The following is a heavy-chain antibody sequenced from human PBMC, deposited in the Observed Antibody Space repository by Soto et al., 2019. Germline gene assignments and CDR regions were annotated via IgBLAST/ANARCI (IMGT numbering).Heavy chain of an antibody. V-gene: IGHV4-39*01. Sequence: SETLSLTCTVSGGSISSSSYYWGWIRQPPGKGLEWIGSIYYSGSTYYNPSLKSRVTISVDTSKNQFSLKLSSVTAADTAVYYCASSVWGAVADNWFDPWGQGTLVTVSS. CDR2: IYYSGST. CDR1: GGSISSSSYY. CDR3: ASSVWGAVADNWFDP. D-gene: IGHD6-19*01. J-gene: IGHJ5*02.